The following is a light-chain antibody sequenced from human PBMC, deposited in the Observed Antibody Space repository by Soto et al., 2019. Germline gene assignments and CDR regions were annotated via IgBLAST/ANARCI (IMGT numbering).Light chain of an antibody. Sequence: EIVLTQSPGTLSLSPGERATLSCRASQSVSNSYLAWYQQRPGQAPRLLIYGASTRATGIPDRFSGSGSGTDFTLTISGLEPEDFSVYFCQQYVSSPWTFDQGTKVEIK. CDR1: QSVSNSY. CDR3: QQYVSSPWT. J-gene: IGKJ1*01. CDR2: GAS. V-gene: IGKV3-20*01.